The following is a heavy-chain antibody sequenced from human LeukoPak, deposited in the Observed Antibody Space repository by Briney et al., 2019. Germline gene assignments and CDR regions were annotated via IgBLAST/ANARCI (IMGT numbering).Heavy chain of an antibody. CDR2: ISSSGSTI. J-gene: IGHJ6*03. CDR1: GFTFDDYG. V-gene: IGHV3-11*04. D-gene: IGHD5-18*01. Sequence: GGSLRLSCAASGFTFDDYGMNWIRQAPGKGLEWVSYISSSGSTIYYADSVKGRFTISRDNAKNSLYLQMNSLRAEDTAAYYCARRGPSGYRYMDVWGKGTTVTVSS. CDR3: ARRGPSGYRYMDV.